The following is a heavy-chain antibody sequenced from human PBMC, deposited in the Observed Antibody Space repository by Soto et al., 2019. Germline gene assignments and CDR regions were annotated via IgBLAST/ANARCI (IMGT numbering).Heavy chain of an antibody. V-gene: IGHV4-59*01. CDR3: ARTGEGRDYYGMDV. Sequence: LSLTCTVSGGSISSFYWSWIRQPPGKGLEWIGYIYYSGSTNYNPSLKSRVTISVDTSKNQFSLKLSSVTAADTAVYYCARTGEGRDYYGMDVWGQGTTVTVSS. D-gene: IGHD3-10*01. J-gene: IGHJ6*02. CDR2: IYYSGST. CDR1: GGSISSFY.